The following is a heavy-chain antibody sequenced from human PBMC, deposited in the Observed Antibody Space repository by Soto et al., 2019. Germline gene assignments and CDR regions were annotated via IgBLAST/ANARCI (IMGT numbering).Heavy chain of an antibody. V-gene: IGHV3-15*07. Sequence: HLVESGGGLVKPGGSLGLSCAASGFNFRNVWMNWVRQAPGKGLEWVGRIRSKSDGGTIDYAAPVKGRFIISRDDSKNILYLQMNSLLIEDTAVYYCVSSPWLGGTEGYWGQGTLVTVSA. D-gene: IGHD2-15*01. CDR2: IRSKSDGGTI. CDR1: GFNFRNVW. CDR3: VSSPWLGGTEGY. J-gene: IGHJ4*02.